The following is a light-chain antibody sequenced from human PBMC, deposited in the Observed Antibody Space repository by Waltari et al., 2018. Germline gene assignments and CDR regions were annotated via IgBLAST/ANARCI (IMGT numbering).Light chain of an antibody. Sequence: QSGLTQPASVSGSPGQFTTTSYTGTSSAVGKYNLFSWYQQYPGKAPNLMVYEVTKRTSGVSDRFSGSKSGNTASLTIYGLQSEDEADYYCCSYAGLGIYVFGTGTKVTVL. CDR2: EVT. J-gene: IGLJ1*01. V-gene: IGLV2-23*02. CDR3: CSYAGLGIYV. CDR1: SSAVGKYNL.